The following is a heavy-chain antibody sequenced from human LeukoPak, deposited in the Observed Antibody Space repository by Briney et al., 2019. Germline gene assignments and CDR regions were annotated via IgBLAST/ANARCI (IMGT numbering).Heavy chain of an antibody. Sequence: PGGSLRLSCAASGFTFSSYGMHWVRQAPGKGLEWVAVISYDGSNKYYADSVEGRFTISRDNSKNTLYLQMNSLRAEDTAVYYCAKQNYYGSSWYFDLWGRGTLVTVSS. J-gene: IGHJ2*01. D-gene: IGHD3-10*01. CDR1: GFTFSSYG. CDR2: ISYDGSNK. V-gene: IGHV3-30*18. CDR3: AKQNYYGSSWYFDL.